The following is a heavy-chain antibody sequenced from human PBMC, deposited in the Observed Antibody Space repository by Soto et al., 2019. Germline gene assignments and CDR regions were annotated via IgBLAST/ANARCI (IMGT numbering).Heavy chain of an antibody. V-gene: IGHV3-30*18. D-gene: IGHD2-15*01. CDR1: GFTFSNYD. J-gene: IGHJ4*02. Sequence: GGSLRLSCAASGFTFSNYDMHWVRQAPGKGLEWVAVISYDGSNKYYADSVRGRFTISRDNSKNTLYLQMNSLRADDMAVYYCAKAAATYYCSGGYCYNYYFDSWGQGTLVTVSS. CDR3: AKAAATYYCSGGYCYNYYFDS. CDR2: ISYDGSNK.